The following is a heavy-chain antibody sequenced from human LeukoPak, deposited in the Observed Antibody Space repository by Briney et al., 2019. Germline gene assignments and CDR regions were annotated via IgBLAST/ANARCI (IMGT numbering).Heavy chain of an antibody. CDR3: ARDRTFDY. CDR1: GFXVSSNY. Sequence: GGSLRLSCAASGFXVSSNYISWVRQPPGKGLEWGSVIDSGGSTYYADSVKDRFTISRDNSKNTLYLQMNSLRAEDTAVYYCARDRTFDYWGQGTLVTVSS. CDR2: IDSGGST. J-gene: IGHJ4*02. V-gene: IGHV3-66*01.